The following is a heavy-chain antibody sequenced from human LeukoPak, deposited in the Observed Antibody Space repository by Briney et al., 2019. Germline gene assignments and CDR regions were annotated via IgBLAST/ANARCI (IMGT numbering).Heavy chain of an antibody. V-gene: IGHV3-48*01. CDR3: ARALQTYYYDSSGYLNRFDP. CDR2: ISSSSSTI. D-gene: IGHD3-22*01. CDR1: GFTFSSYS. J-gene: IGHJ5*02. Sequence: GGSLRLSCAASGFTFSSYSMNWVRQAPGKRLEWVSYISSSSSTIYYADSVKGRFTISRDNAKNSLYLQMNSLRAEDTAVYYCARALQTYYYDSSGYLNRFDPWGQGTLVTVSS.